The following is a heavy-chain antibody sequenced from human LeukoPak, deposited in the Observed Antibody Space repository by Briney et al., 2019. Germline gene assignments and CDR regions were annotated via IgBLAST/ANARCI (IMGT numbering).Heavy chain of an antibody. CDR3: ARPNHSSSSLDY. Sequence: TSETLSLTCTVSGGSISSSTYYWGWIRQPPGKGLEWIGSIYYSGSTYYNPSLKSRVTIPVDTSKNHFSLKLSSVTAADTAVYYCARPNHSSSSLDYWGQGTLVTVSS. CDR1: GGSISSSTYY. J-gene: IGHJ4*02. D-gene: IGHD6-6*01. CDR2: IYYSGST. V-gene: IGHV4-39*02.